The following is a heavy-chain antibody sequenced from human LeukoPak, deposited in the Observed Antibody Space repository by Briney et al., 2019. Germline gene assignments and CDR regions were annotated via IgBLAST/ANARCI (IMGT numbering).Heavy chain of an antibody. J-gene: IGHJ6*03. D-gene: IGHD3-16*01. V-gene: IGHV1-46*01. CDR1: GYTFTSYY. Sequence: ASVKVSCKASGYTFTSYYMHWVRQAPGQGLEWMGIINPSGGSTSYAQKFQGRVTMTADTFTDTAFMELRSLGSDDTAVYYCARDLGGGTHYYYHYYMDVWGTGTTVTVSS. CDR3: ARDLGGGTHYYYHYYMDV. CDR2: INPSGGST.